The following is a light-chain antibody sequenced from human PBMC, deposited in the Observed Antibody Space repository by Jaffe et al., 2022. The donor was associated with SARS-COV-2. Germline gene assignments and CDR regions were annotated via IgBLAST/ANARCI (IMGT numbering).Light chain of an antibody. J-gene: IGLJ1*01. Sequence: QSALTQPPSVSGSPGQSVTISCTGTSSDVGSYNRVSWYQQPPGTAPKLMISEVSNRPSGVPDRFSGSKSGNTASLTISGLQAEDEADYYCSSHTTSGTYVFGTGTKVTVL. V-gene: IGLV2-18*02. CDR3: SSHTTSGTYV. CDR2: EVS. CDR1: SSDVGSYNR.